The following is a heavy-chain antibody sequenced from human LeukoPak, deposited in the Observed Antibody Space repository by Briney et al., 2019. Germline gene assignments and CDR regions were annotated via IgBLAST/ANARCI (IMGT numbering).Heavy chain of an antibody. Sequence: PSETLSLTCTVSGVSISSYYWSWVRQPPGTRLEWIGGIYYRGSANYNPSLKSRVTISVDTSKNQFSLKLSSVTAADTAVYYCARPDDDSSGYYCGYFDLSGRGTLFTVSS. CDR2: IYYRGSA. CDR3: ARPDDDSSGYYCGYFDL. V-gene: IGHV4-59*01. CDR1: GVSISSYY. D-gene: IGHD3-22*01. J-gene: IGHJ2*01.